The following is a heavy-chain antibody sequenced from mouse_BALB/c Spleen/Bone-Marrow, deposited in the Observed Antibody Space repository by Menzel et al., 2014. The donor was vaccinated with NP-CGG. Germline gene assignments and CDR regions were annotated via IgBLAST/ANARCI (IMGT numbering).Heavy chain of an antibody. J-gene: IGHJ2*01. CDR2: IIPFNDGT. CDR1: GYTFTDYV. CDR3: ARWDYGTRFYFDY. V-gene: IGHV1-14*01. Sequence: EVQLQQSGPGLVRPGASVKMSCKASGYTFTDYVIHWVKQKPGQGLEWIGYIIPFNDGTKYNEKFKGRATLTSDKSSTTTYMELSSLTSEDSAVYFCARWDYGTRFYFDYWGQGTTLTVSS. D-gene: IGHD1-1*01.